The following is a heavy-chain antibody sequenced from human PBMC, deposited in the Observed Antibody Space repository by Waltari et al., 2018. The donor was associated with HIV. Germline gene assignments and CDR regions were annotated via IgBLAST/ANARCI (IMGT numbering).Heavy chain of an antibody. D-gene: IGHD6-19*01. CDR2: INQDGGDK. V-gene: IGHV3-7*01. J-gene: IGHJ4*02. Sequence: EVQLVESGGGLVQPGGSLRLPCAASGFTFGGYWMSWVRQAPGKGLEWVANINQDGGDKYYVESVKGRFTISRDNAKNSLYLQMNSLRAEDTALYYCARDYASSVAGTGYWGQGTLVTVSS. CDR1: GFTFGGYW. CDR3: ARDYASSVAGTGY.